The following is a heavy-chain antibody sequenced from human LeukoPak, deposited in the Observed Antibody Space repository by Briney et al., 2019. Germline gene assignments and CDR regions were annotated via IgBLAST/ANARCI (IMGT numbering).Heavy chain of an antibody. CDR2: IYYSGST. V-gene: IGHV4-39*01. CDR3: ARWKGTADFDY. J-gene: IGHJ4*02. Sequence: PETLSLTCTVSGGSISSSSYYWGWIRQPPGKGLEWIGSIYYSGSTYYNSSLKSRVTISVDTSKSQFSLNLSSVTAADTAVYYCARWKGTADFDYWGQGTRVTVSS. D-gene: IGHD1-1*01. CDR1: GGSISSSSYY.